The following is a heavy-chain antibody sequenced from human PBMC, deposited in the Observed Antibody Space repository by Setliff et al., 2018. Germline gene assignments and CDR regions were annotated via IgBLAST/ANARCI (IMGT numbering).Heavy chain of an antibody. CDR1: GGAFSNYD. J-gene: IGHJ5*02. D-gene: IGHD3-3*01. CDR2: INPNNGGT. V-gene: IGHV1-2*06. CDR3: VREGLSFGPGCCPNWLDP. Sequence: ASVKVSCKASGGAFSNYDISWVRQAPGQGLECMGRINPNNGGTNYAQKFQGRVTLTRDTSITTVYMELSTLTSDDTAVYYCVREGLSFGPGCCPNWLDPWGQGTLVTVSS.